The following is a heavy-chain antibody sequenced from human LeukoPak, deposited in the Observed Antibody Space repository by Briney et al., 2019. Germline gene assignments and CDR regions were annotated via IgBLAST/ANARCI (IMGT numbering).Heavy chain of an antibody. CDR2: IYSDGTT. Sequence: GGSLRLSCAVSGFTVRSNYMNWVRQAPGKGLEWVSVIYSDGTTYYADSVKGRFTISRDNSKNTLYLQMNSLRAEDTAVYYCAKDPRSGSYYDWGQGTLVTVSS. D-gene: IGHD1-26*01. CDR3: AKDPRSGSYYD. J-gene: IGHJ4*02. CDR1: GFTVRSNY. V-gene: IGHV3-53*01.